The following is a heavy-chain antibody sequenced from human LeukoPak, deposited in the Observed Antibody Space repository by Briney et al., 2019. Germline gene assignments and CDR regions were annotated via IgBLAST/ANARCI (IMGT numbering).Heavy chain of an antibody. CDR1: GFTFSTYA. J-gene: IGHJ4*02. V-gene: IGHV3-23*01. Sequence: GGSLRLSCAASGFTFSTYAMSWVRQAPGKGLEWVSIISGIGGITYYPDSVKGRFTISRDNSKNTLYVQMNSLRAEDTAVYYCAKDQYGANPQYYFHYWGQGTLVTVSS. CDR3: AKDQYGANPQYYFHY. D-gene: IGHD4-23*01. CDR2: ISGIGGIT.